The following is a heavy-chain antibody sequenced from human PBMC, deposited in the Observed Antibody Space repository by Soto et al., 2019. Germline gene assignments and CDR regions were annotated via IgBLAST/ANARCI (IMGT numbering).Heavy chain of an antibody. J-gene: IGHJ3*01. CDR1: GLTVSGKKY. CDR2: FYDLDGT. Sequence: LRLSCAVSGLTVSGKKYVAWVRQAPGKGLEWVSGFYDLDGTYYADSLKGRFTTSGDSSRTIVYLQMNGLRHEDTAVYYCATWHLQEHAYDVWGQGTTVTVSS. CDR3: ATWHLQEHAYDV. V-gene: IGHV3-53*01. D-gene: IGHD1-1*01.